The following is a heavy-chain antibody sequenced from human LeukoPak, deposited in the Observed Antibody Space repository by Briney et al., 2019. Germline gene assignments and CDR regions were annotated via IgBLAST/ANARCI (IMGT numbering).Heavy chain of an antibody. J-gene: IGHJ5*02. Sequence: PSETLSLTCAVYGGSFSGYYWSWIRQPPGKGLEWIGEINHSGSTNYNPSLKSRVTISVDTSKNQFSLKLSSVTAADTAVYYCARGPYDILTGYHFDPWGQGTLVTVSS. V-gene: IGHV4-34*01. CDR3: ARGPYDILTGYHFDP. CDR2: INHSGST. CDR1: GGSFSGYY. D-gene: IGHD3-9*01.